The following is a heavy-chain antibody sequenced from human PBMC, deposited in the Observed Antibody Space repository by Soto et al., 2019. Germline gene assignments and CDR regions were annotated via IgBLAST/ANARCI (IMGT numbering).Heavy chain of an antibody. Sequence: QVQLQESGPGLVKPSQTLSLTCTVSGGSISSGGYYWSWIRQHPGKGLEWIGYIYYSGRTYYNPSRKHRVTISADTSKNQFSLKLSSVTAADTAVYYCAREPLVGSATLKDYYYYYGMDVWGEGTTVSVSS. CDR1: GGSISSGGYY. CDR2: IYYSGRT. CDR3: AREPLVGSATLKDYYYYYGMDV. V-gene: IGHV4-31*03. J-gene: IGHJ6*04. D-gene: IGHD2-2*01.